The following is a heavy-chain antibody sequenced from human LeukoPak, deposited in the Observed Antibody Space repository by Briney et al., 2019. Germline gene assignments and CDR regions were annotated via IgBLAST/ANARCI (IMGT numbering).Heavy chain of an antibody. D-gene: IGHD2-15*01. CDR2: ISSSSSYI. CDR3: ATPLAVAATLPYFDY. Sequence: PGGSLRLSCAASGFTFSSYSMNWVRQAPGKGLEWVSSISSSSSYIYYADSVKGRFTISRDNSKNTLYLQMNSLRAEDTAVYYCATPLAVAATLPYFDYWGQGTLVTVSS. J-gene: IGHJ4*02. V-gene: IGHV3-21*04. CDR1: GFTFSSYS.